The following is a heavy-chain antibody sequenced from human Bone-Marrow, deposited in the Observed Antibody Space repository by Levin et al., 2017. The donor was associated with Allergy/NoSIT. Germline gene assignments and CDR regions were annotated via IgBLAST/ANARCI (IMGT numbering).Heavy chain of an antibody. Sequence: ASVKVSCKASGGVFTSYEISWVRQAPGQGLEWMGGISPMFGTANYAQKFQGRVTMIADKSTSTAYMDVRSLTSDDTAVYYCARDHFKMVRGSIITSNLFAMDVWGQGTTVIVSS. D-gene: IGHD3-10*01. J-gene: IGHJ6*02. V-gene: IGHV1-69*06. CDR3: ARDHFKMVRGSIITSNLFAMDV. CDR2: ISPMFGTA. CDR1: GGVFTSYE.